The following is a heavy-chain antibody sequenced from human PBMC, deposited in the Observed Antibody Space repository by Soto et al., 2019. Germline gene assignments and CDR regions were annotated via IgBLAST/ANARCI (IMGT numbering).Heavy chain of an antibody. D-gene: IGHD3-9*01. CDR2: IIPILVIA. J-gene: IGHJ5*02. CDR1: GGTFSRYT. Sequence: QVQLVQSGAEVKKPGSSVQVSCTASGGTFSRYTISWVRQSPGPGLEWMGRIIPILVIANYAQKFQGRVTITADESTSTAHMELSSQRSGVTAVYYCASHRYVDHHTAAWFDPWGQGTLVTVSS. CDR3: ASHRYVDHHTAAWFDP. V-gene: IGHV1-69*02.